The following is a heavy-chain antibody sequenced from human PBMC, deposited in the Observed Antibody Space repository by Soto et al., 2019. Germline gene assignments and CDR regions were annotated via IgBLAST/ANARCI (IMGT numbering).Heavy chain of an antibody. D-gene: IGHD3-22*01. Sequence: EVQLVESGGGLVQPGGSLRLSCAASGFTFSSYWMHWVRQAPGKGLVWVSRINSDGSSTSYADSVKGRFTISRDNAKNTLYLEINSLRAEDTAVYFWPREGTDSSGYYLYYGMDVWGQGTTVTVSS. V-gene: IGHV3-74*01. CDR1: GFTFSSYW. CDR3: PREGTDSSGYYLYYGMDV. CDR2: INSDGSST. J-gene: IGHJ6*02.